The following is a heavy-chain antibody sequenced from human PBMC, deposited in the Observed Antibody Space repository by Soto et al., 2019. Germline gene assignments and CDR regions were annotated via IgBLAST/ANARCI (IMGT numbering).Heavy chain of an antibody. J-gene: IGHJ4*02. CDR2: ISSSSSYI. CDR3: ARDSRPYCSGGSCYSNFDY. Sequence: PGGSLRLSCAASGFTFSSYSMNWVRQAPGKGLEWVSSISSSSSYIYYADSVKGRFTISRDNAKNSLYLQMNSLRAEDTAVYYCARDSRPYCSGGSCYSNFDYWGQGTLVTVSS. V-gene: IGHV3-21*01. D-gene: IGHD2-15*01. CDR1: GFTFSSYS.